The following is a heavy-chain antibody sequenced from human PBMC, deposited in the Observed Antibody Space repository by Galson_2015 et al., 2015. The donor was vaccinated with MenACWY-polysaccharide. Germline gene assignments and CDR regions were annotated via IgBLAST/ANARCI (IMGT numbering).Heavy chain of an antibody. CDR3: ARDVYSSSSGGMDV. V-gene: IGHV3-33*01. Sequence: SLRLSCAASGFTFSSYGMHWVRQAPGKGLEWVAVIWYDGSNKYYADSVKGRFTISRDNSKNTLYLQMNRLRAEDTAVYYCARDVYSSSSGGMDVWGQGTTVTVSS. CDR2: IWYDGSNK. CDR1: GFTFSSYG. J-gene: IGHJ6*02. D-gene: IGHD6-6*01.